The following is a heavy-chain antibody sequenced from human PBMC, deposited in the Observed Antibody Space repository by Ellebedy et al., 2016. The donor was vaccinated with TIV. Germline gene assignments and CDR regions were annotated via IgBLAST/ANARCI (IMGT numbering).Heavy chain of an antibody. J-gene: IGHJ3*02. V-gene: IGHV1-2*02. CDR3: ARTSWLTKADSFDI. CDR2: INPINGVT. D-gene: IGHD4-11*01. Sequence: AASVTVSCKASGYSFTGHYIHWVRRAPRQGLEWLGWINPINGVTNYAAKFQGRVTLTRDRSISTAYMDLSSLTSDDTAVYYCARTSWLTKADSFDIWGQGTMVTVSS. CDR1: GYSFTGHY.